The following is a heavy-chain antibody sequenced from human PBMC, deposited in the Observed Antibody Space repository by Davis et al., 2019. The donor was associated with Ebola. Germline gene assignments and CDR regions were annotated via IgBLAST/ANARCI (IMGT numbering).Heavy chain of an antibody. J-gene: IGHJ4*02. CDR1: GFTFSSYA. CDR3: ARHPLSTVTKNFDY. D-gene: IGHD4-17*01. V-gene: IGHV3-23*01. CDR2: ISGSGGST. Sequence: GGSLRLSCAASGFTFSSYAMSWVRQAPGKGLEWVSAISGSGGSTYYADSVKGRFTISRDNSKNTLYLQMNSLRAEDTAVYYCARHPLSTVTKNFDYWGQGTLVTVSS.